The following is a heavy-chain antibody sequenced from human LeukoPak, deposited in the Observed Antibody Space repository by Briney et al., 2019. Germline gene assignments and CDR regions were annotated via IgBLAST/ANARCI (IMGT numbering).Heavy chain of an antibody. J-gene: IGHJ4*02. CDR1: GFTFSSYA. D-gene: IGHD2-2*01. CDR2: ISGSGGST. Sequence: PGRSLRLSCAASGFTFSSYAMSWVRQAPGKGLEWVSAISGSGGSTYYADSVKGRFTISRDNSKNTLYLQMNSLRAEDTAVYYCAKERAPGGAAAIFDYWGQGTLVTVSS. CDR3: AKERAPGGAAAIFDY. V-gene: IGHV3-23*01.